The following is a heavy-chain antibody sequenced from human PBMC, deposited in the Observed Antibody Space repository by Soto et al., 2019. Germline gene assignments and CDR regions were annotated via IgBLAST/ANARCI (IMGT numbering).Heavy chain of an antibody. Sequence: GGSLRLSCAASGFTFSGSAMHWVRQASGKGLEWVGRIRSKANSYATAYAASVKDRFTISRDDSKNTAYLQMNSLKTEDTAVYYCTRRGYSSVWYWFDPWGQGTLVTVSS. D-gene: IGHD6-19*01. CDR2: IRSKANSYAT. V-gene: IGHV3-73*01. CDR3: TRRGYSSVWYWFDP. J-gene: IGHJ5*02. CDR1: GFTFSGSA.